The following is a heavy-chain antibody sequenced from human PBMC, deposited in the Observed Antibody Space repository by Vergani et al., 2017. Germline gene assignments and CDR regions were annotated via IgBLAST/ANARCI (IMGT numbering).Heavy chain of an antibody. CDR3: ARNLYSSGWHIDY. D-gene: IGHD6-19*01. CDR1: GFTFDDYA. V-gene: IGHV3-9*01. CDR2: ISWNSGSI. J-gene: IGHJ4*02. Sequence: EVQLVESGGGLVQPGRSLRLSCAASGFTFDDYAMHWVRQAPGKGLEWVSGISWNSGSIGYADSVKGRFTISRDNAKNSLYLQMNSLRAEDTAVYYCARNLYSSGWHIDYWGQGTLVTVSS.